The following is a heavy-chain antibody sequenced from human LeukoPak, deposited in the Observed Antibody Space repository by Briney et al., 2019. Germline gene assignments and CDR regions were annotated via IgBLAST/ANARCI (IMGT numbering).Heavy chain of an antibody. Sequence: SVKVSCKASGGTFSSYAISWVRQAPGQGLEWMGGIIPIFGTANYAQKFQGRVTITADESTSTAYMELSSLRSEDTAVYYCARVVVPAATYDAFDIWGQGTMVTVSS. V-gene: IGHV1-69*01. CDR1: GGTFSSYA. J-gene: IGHJ3*02. D-gene: IGHD2-2*01. CDR3: ARVVVPAATYDAFDI. CDR2: IIPIFGTA.